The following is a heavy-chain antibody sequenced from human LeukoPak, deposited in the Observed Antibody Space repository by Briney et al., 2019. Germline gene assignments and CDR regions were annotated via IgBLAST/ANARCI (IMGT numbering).Heavy chain of an antibody. CDR2: ISGSSSFM. J-gene: IGHJ5*01. CDR1: GFTLSSYT. CDR3: ARVAGEFRDS. Sequence: GGSLRLSCAASGFTLSSYTMNWVRQAPGKGLEWVSSISGSSSFMFYADSVKGRFSIYRDNAKNSVYLQMNSLGVEDTDAYYCARVAGEFRDSWGQGTLVTVSS. D-gene: IGHD3-10*01. V-gene: IGHV3-21*06.